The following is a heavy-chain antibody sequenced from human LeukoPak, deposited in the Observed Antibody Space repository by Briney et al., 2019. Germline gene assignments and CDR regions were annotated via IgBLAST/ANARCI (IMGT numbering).Heavy chain of an antibody. V-gene: IGHV3-66*02. CDR1: GFTVSSNY. J-gene: IGHJ4*02. Sequence: GGSLRLSCAASGFTVSSNYMSWVRQAPGKGLEWVSVIYSGGSTYYADSVKGRFTISRDNSKNTLYLQMNSLRAEDTAVYYCARARYGSGSYSPDYWGQGTLVTVSS. CDR3: ARARYGSGSYSPDY. D-gene: IGHD3-10*01. CDR2: IYSGGST.